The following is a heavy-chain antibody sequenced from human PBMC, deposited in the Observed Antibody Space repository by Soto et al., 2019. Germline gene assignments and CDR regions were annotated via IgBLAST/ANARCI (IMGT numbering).Heavy chain of an antibody. CDR3: AKSNLGYMDV. CDR1: GLTFSSYA. CDR2: ISGSGGST. Sequence: EVQLLESGGGLVQPGGSLRLSCAASGLTFSSYAMSWVRQAPGRGREWVSAISGSGGSTYYADSVKGRFTISRDNSKNTLYLQMNSLRAEDTAVYYCAKSNLGYMDVWGKGTTVTVSS. J-gene: IGHJ6*03. V-gene: IGHV3-23*01. D-gene: IGHD3-16*01.